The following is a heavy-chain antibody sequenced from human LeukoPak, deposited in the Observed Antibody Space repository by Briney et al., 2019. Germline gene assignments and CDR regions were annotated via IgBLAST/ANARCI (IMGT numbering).Heavy chain of an antibody. D-gene: IGHD1-26*01. Sequence: GGSLRLSCAASGFTFSGFAMGWVRRTPGKGLEWVSGISGSGDNTLYADSVEGGFTISRENSKNTLYLEMNSLRAEDTAIYYCAKMKGHPLPKYYMDVWGQGTTVTVSS. CDR1: GFTFSGFA. J-gene: IGHJ6*01. CDR3: AKMKGHPLPKYYMDV. CDR2: ISGSGDNT. V-gene: IGHV3-23*01.